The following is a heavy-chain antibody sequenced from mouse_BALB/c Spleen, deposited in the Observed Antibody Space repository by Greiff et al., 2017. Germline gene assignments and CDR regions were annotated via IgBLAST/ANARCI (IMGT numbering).Heavy chain of an antibody. CDR3: ARIIYSTGYFDV. CDR1: GYSFTSGY. D-gene: IGHD2-1*01. Sequence: EVQLLESGPSLVKPSQSLSLSCSVSGYSFTSGYWNWIRNFPGNKLEYMAYISYSGSTYYNPSLNSRISITRDTSKNQYYLQLNSVTTEDTATYYCARIIYSTGYFDVWGAGTTGTVSA. CDR2: ISYSGST. V-gene: IGHV3-8*02. J-gene: IGHJ1*01.